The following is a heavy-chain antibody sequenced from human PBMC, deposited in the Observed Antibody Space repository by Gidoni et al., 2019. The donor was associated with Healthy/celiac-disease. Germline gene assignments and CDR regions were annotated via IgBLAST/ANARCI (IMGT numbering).Heavy chain of an antibody. CDR2: IYYSGST. Sequence: QLQLQESCPGLVKPSETLSLTCTVSGGSISSSSYYWGWIRQPPGKGLEWIGSIYYSGSTYYNPSLKSRVTISVDTSKNQFSLKLSSVTAADTAVYYCARGGIAVAGSFDYWGQGTLVTVSS. V-gene: IGHV4-39*01. CDR3: ARGGIAVAGSFDY. CDR1: GGSISSSSYY. J-gene: IGHJ4*02. D-gene: IGHD6-19*01.